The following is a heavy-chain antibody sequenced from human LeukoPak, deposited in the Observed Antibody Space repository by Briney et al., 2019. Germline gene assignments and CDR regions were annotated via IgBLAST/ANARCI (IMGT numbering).Heavy chain of an antibody. CDR1: VFTFSSYS. V-gene: IGHV3-21*01. J-gene: IGHJ3*02. D-gene: IGHD3-9*01. CDR2: ISSSSSYI. CDR3: ARELDILTGYYNPNAFDI. Sequence: GGSLRLSCAASVFTFSSYSMNWVRQAPGKGLEWVSSISSSSSYIYYADSVKGRFTISRDNAKNSLYLQMNSLRAEDTAVYYCARELDILTGYYNPNAFDIWGQGTMVTVSS.